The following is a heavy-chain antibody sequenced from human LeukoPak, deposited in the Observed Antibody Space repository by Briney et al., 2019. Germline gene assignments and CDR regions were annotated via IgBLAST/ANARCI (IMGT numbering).Heavy chain of an antibody. V-gene: IGHV3-23*01. Sequence: GGSLRLSCAASGFTFSSYAMSWVRQAPGKGLEWVSAISGSGDSTYYADSVKGRFTISRDNSKNTLYLQMNSLRAEDTAVYYCAKDRRGRITIFGVAPPDYWGQGTLVTVSS. CDR1: GFTFSSYA. J-gene: IGHJ4*02. CDR3: AKDRRGRITIFGVAPPDY. D-gene: IGHD3-3*01. CDR2: ISGSGDST.